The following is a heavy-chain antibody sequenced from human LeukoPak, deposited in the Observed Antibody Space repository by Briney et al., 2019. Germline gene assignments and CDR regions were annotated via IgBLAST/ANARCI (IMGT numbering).Heavy chain of an antibody. CDR3: AKVLPSTSSPDP. CDR1: GFTFSTFD. CDR2: ISVSGGTT. D-gene: IGHD6-6*01. Sequence: GGSLRLSCAAPGFTFSTFDMTWVRQAPGKGLEWVSGISVSGGTTYYADSVKGRFSISRDNSKNTMYLQMNSLRAEDTAVYYCAKVLPSTSSPDPWGQGTLVTVSS. V-gene: IGHV3-23*01. J-gene: IGHJ5*02.